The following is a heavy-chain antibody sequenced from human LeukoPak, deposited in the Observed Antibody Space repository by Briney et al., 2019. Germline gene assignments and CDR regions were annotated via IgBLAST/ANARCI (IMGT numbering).Heavy chain of an antibody. CDR3: ARATITTGDGYVETLRGPFDY. V-gene: IGHV5-51*01. J-gene: IGHJ4*02. Sequence: GESLKISCKGSGYSFTSYWIGWVRQMPGKGLEWMGIIYPGDSDTRYSPSFQGQVTISADKSISTAYLQWSGLKASDTAMYYCARATITTGDGYVETLRGPFDYWGQGTLVTVSS. D-gene: IGHD5-24*01. CDR2: IYPGDSDT. CDR1: GYSFTSYW.